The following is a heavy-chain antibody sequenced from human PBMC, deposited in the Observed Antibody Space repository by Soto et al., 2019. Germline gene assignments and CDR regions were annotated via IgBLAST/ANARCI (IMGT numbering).Heavy chain of an antibody. Sequence: SETLSLTCTVSGGSISNSYWSWIRQSPGKGLEWIGYSYYTGSTNYNPSLKSRVTISVDTSKNQFSLKLGSVTAADTAVYYCARHETLHGDYDHWGQGTLVTVSS. CDR1: GGSISNSY. D-gene: IGHD4-17*01. V-gene: IGHV4-59*08. CDR2: SYYTGST. J-gene: IGHJ4*02. CDR3: ARHETLHGDYDH.